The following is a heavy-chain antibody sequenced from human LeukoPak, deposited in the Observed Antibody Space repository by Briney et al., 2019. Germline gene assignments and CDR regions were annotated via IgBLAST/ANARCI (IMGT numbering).Heavy chain of an antibody. CDR1: GFTFDDYA. V-gene: IGHV3-9*01. CDR2: VNWNGGTI. CDR3: AKVASKPLSFLGLLYYMDV. J-gene: IGHJ6*03. D-gene: IGHD2-15*01. Sequence: SGGSLRLSCAASGFTFDDYAMHWVRQAPGKGLEWVSGVNWNGGTIGYADSVKGRFTISRDNAKNSLYLQMNSLRAEDTAVYYCAKVASKPLSFLGLLYYMDVWGKGTTVTISS.